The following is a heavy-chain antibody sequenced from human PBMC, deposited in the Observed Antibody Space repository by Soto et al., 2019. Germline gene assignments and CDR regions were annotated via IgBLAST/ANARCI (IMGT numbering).Heavy chain of an antibody. CDR3: AREHYDILTGYGYGMAV. J-gene: IGHJ6*02. CDR2: IYHSGST. V-gene: IGHV4-30-2*01. CDR1: GGSISSGGYS. Sequence: SETLSLTCAVSGGSISSGGYSWSWIRQPPGKGLEWIGYIYHSGSTYYNPSLKSRATISVDRSKNQFSLKLSSVTAADTAVYYCAREHYDILTGYGYGMAVWGQGTTVTVSS. D-gene: IGHD3-9*01.